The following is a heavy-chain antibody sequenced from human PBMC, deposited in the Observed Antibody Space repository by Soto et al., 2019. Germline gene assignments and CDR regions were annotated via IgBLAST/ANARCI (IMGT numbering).Heavy chain of an antibody. CDR3: AKNFRHRYSSGWYYFDY. CDR2: ISGSGGST. CDR1: GFTFSSYA. J-gene: IGHJ4*02. D-gene: IGHD6-19*01. Sequence: HPGGSLRLSCAASGFTFSSYAMSWVRQAPGKGLEWVSAISGSGGSTYYADSVKGRFTISRDNSKNTLYLQMNSLRAEDTAVYYCAKNFRHRYSSGWYYFDYWGQGTLVTVSS. V-gene: IGHV3-23*01.